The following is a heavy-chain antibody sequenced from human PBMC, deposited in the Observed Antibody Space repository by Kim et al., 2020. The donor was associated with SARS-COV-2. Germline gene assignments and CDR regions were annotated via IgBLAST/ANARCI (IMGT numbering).Heavy chain of an antibody. V-gene: IGHV3-7*01. J-gene: IGHJ4*02. CDR3: ARNRTVGFF. CDR1: GFSFSTNW. D-gene: IGHD1-26*01. Sequence: GGSLRRSCAVSGFSFSTNWLTWARKPQGKGLGWVGKINKDGSEKNYMNSVKGRLTMFRENSKNSTFLRMNSLRADDTAVFYCARNRTVGFFWGWGT. CDR2: INKDGSEK.